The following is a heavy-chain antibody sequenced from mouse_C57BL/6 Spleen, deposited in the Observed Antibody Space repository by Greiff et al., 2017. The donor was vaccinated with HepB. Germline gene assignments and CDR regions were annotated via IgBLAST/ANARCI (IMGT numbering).Heavy chain of an antibody. Sequence: VKLQESGAELVKPGASVKISCKASGYAFSSYWMNWVKQRPGKGLEWIGQIYPGDGDTNYNGKFKGKATLTADKSSSTAYMQLSSLTSEDSAVYFCARKDDSSGYDYWGQGTLVTVSA. CDR1: GYAFSSYW. D-gene: IGHD3-2*02. CDR2: IYPGDGDT. J-gene: IGHJ3*01. CDR3: ARKDDSSGYDY. V-gene: IGHV1-80*01.